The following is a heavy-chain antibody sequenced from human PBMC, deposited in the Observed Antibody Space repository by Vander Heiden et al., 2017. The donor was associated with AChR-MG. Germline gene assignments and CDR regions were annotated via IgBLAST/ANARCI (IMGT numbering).Heavy chain of an antibody. Sequence: EVQLLESGGGLVQPGGSLRLSCAASGFTFSSYAMGWVRQAPGKGLEWVSAITERGRSTYYADSVKGRFTSSRDNSKNTIYLNMNSLRAEDTAVYYGVPSTGSDWGQGTLVTVSS. CDR1: GFTFSSYA. V-gene: IGHV3-23*01. CDR3: VPSTGSD. D-gene: IGHD1-1*01. J-gene: IGHJ4*02. CDR2: ITERGRST.